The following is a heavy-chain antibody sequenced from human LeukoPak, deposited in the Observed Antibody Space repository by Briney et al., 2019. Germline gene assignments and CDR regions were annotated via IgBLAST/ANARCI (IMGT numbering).Heavy chain of an antibody. D-gene: IGHD2-2*01. J-gene: IGHJ6*02. CDR3: ARDHAEASTSHYYYGMDV. CDR1: GGTFSSYA. Sequence: ASVKVSCKASGGTFSSYAISWVRQAPGQGLEWMGGIIPIFGTANYAQKFQGRVTITADESTSTAYMELSSLGSEDTAVYYCARDHAEASTSHYYYGMDVWGQGTTVTVSS. CDR2: IIPIFGTA. V-gene: IGHV1-69*13.